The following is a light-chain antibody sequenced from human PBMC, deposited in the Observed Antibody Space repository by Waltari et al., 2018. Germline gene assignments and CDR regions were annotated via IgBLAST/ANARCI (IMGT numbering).Light chain of an antibody. Sequence: QSVLTQPPSVSAAPGQKVTISCSGSSSHIRNNYVSWYQQLPGTAPKLLIYDNNKRPSGIPDRFSGSKSGTSATLGITGLQTGDEADYYCGTWDSSLSAGVFGGGTKLTVV. CDR1: SSHIRNNY. CDR3: GTWDSSLSAGV. CDR2: DNN. J-gene: IGLJ2*01. V-gene: IGLV1-51*01.